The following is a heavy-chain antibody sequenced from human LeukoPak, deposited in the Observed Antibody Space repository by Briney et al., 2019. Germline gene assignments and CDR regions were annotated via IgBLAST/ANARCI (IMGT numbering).Heavy chain of an antibody. CDR3: ARGSHIAVAGTQWYFDL. Sequence: PSETLSLTCTVSGYSISSGYYGGWIRQPPGKGLEWIGSIYHSGSTYYNPSLKSRVTISVDTSKNQFSLKLSSVTAADTAVYYCARGSHIAVAGTQWYFDLWGRGTLVTVSS. J-gene: IGHJ2*01. V-gene: IGHV4-38-2*02. D-gene: IGHD6-19*01. CDR2: IYHSGST. CDR1: GYSISSGYY.